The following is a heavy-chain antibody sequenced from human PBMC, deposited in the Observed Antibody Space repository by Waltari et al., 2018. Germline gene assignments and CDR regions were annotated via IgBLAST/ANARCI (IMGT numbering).Heavy chain of an antibody. V-gene: IGHV1-69*01. CDR2: IIPIFGTA. CDR3: ARASSGSYAPQNYYYYYMDV. Sequence: VQSQVQLVQSGAEVKVSCKASGGTFSSYAISWVRQAPGKGLEWMGGIIPIFGTANYAQKFQGRVTITEDETTGTAYMELSSLRAKNTAVYYCARASSGSYAPQNYYYYYMDVWGKGTTVTVSS. CDR1: GGTFSSYA. J-gene: IGHJ6*03. D-gene: IGHD1-26*01.